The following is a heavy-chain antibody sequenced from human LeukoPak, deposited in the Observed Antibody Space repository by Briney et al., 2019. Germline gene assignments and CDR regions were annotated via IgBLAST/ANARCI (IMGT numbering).Heavy chain of an antibody. CDR3: ARSKRYYDSSGPFDY. CDR1: GFTFSSYG. V-gene: IGHV3-33*01. CDR2: IWYDGSNK. Sequence: PGRSLRLSCAASGFTFSSYGMHWVRQAPGKGLEWVAVIWYDGSNKYYADSVKGRFTISRDNSKNTLYLQMNSLRAEDTAVYYCARSKRYYDSSGPFDYWGQGTLVTVSS. D-gene: IGHD3-22*01. J-gene: IGHJ4*02.